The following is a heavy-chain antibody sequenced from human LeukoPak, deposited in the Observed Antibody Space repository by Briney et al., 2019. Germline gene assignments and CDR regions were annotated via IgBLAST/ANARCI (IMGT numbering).Heavy chain of an antibody. D-gene: IGHD4-17*01. CDR1: GFTFSDYC. CDR2: ISGSSSYI. J-gene: IGHJ4*02. V-gene: IGHV3-11*06. CDR3: AWDPLTTVTNY. Sequence: GGSLRLSCAASGFTFSDYCMSWIRQAPGKGLEWVSSISGSSSYINYADSVKGRFTISRDNAKNSLYLQMNSLRAEDTAVYYCAWDPLTTVTNYWGQGTLVTVSS.